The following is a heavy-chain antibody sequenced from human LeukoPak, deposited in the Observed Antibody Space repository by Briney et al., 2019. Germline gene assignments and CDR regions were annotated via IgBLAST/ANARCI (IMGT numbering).Heavy chain of an antibody. D-gene: IGHD2-15*01. J-gene: IGHJ5*02. CDR2: IYYSGST. CDR3: ARGPDIVVVVAAKGPGWFDP. V-gene: IGHV4-59*01. CDR1: GGSISSYY. Sequence: PSETLSLTCTVSGGSISSYYWSWIRQPPGKGLEWIGYIYYSGSTNYNPSLKSRVTISVDTSKNQFSLKLSSVTAADTAVYYCARGPDIVVVVAAKGPGWFDPWGQGTLVTVSS.